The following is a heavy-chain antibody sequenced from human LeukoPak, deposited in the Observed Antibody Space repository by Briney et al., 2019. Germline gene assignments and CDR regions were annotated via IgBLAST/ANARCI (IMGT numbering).Heavy chain of an antibody. CDR1: GHSFTNYW. Sequence: GESLKISCKGSGHSFTNYWIGWVRQMPGKGLEWMGVIYVGGSDTIYSPSFQGQVTMSADRSISTAYLQWSSLPASDTAMYYCARHVRDSSGWRVLQYWGQGTLVTVSS. D-gene: IGHD6-19*01. V-gene: IGHV5-51*01. CDR2: IYVGGSDT. J-gene: IGHJ4*02. CDR3: ARHVRDSSGWRVLQY.